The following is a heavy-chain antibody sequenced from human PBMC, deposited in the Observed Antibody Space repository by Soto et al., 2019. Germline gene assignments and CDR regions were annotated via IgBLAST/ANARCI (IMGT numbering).Heavy chain of an antibody. CDR3: ARQDWLVQHVVYYFDY. V-gene: IGHV4-39*01. Sequence: QLQLQESGPGLVKPSETLSLTCTVSGGSISSSSYYWGWIRQPPGKGLEWIGSIYYSGSTYYNPSLKSRVTISVDTSKNQFSLKLSSVTAADTAVYYCARQDWLVQHVVYYFDYWGQGTLVTVSS. CDR1: GGSISSSSYY. CDR2: IYYSGST. D-gene: IGHD6-19*01. J-gene: IGHJ4*02.